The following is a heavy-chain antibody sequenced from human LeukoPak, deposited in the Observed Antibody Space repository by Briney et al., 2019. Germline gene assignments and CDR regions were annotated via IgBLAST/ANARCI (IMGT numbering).Heavy chain of an antibody. CDR1: GFTFSNYA. Sequence: GGSLRLSCVASGFTFSNYAMTWVRQAPGKGLEWVSAIGGSGAGTYYADSVKGRFTISRDNSKNTLYLQINSLRAEDTAVYYCAKNGGDSYGTGHFDYWGQGTLVTVSS. V-gene: IGHV3-23*01. J-gene: IGHJ4*02. CDR2: IGGSGAGT. CDR3: AKNGGDSYGTGHFDY. D-gene: IGHD5-18*01.